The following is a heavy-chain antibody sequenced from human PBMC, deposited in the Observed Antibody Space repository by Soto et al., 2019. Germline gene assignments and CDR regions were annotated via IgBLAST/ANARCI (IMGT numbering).Heavy chain of an antibody. J-gene: IGHJ3*02. CDR3: ATSHYDTTGNFDAFEI. D-gene: IGHD3-22*01. V-gene: IGHV3-9*01. CDR2: ISWNSGSL. Sequence: LRLSCAASGFTFDDYAMHWVRQAPGKGLEWVSGISWNSGSLDYTDSMQGRFTISRDNAKNSLYLQMNSLRPEDTALYYCATSHYDTTGNFDAFEIWGQGAMVTVSS. CDR1: GFTFDDYA.